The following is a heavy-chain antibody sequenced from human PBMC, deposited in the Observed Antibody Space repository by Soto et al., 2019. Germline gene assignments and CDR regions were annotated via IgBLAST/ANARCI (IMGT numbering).Heavy chain of an antibody. D-gene: IGHD2-8*01. V-gene: IGHV1-18*01. CDR1: GYTFTSYG. CDR2: ISAYNGNT. Sequence: ASVKVSCKASGYTFTSYGISWVRQAPGQGLEWMGWISAYNGNTNYAQKLQGRVTMTTDTSTSTAYMELRSLRSDDTALYYCARDSDIVLMVYAIYYYYGMDVWGQGTTVTVSS. CDR3: ARDSDIVLMVYAIYYYYGMDV. J-gene: IGHJ6*02.